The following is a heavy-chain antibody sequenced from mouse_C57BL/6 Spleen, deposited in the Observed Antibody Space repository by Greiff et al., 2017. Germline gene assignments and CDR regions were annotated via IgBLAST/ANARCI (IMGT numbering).Heavy chain of an antibody. CDR1: GYAFTNSL. D-gene: IGHD2-1*01. J-gene: IGHJ2*01. CDR3: ARGGNYFFDD. V-gene: IGHV1-54*01. Sequence: VQLPPSGAELVRPGTSVPVSCKASGYAFTNSLIEWVKQRPGQGLAWIGVLNPGSGGTNYQEKFKGKATLTADKSSSTAYRQLSSLTSEDSAVDVCARGGNYFFDDGGQGTTLTVSS. CDR2: LNPGSGGT.